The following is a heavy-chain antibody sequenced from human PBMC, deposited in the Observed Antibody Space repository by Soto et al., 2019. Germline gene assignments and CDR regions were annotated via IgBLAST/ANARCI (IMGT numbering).Heavy chain of an antibody. D-gene: IGHD3-10*01. CDR1: GGSMNNYY. Sequence: PSETLSLTCTVSGGSMNNYYWSWIRQPAGKGLEWVGRIYTSGSTNYNPSLKSRLTLSVDMSKNQFSLKLTSVTAADTAVYYCARDSLLWFGEPPGGMAVWGQGTTVTVSS. CDR2: IYTSGST. V-gene: IGHV4-4*07. J-gene: IGHJ6*02. CDR3: ARDSLLWFGEPPGGMAV.